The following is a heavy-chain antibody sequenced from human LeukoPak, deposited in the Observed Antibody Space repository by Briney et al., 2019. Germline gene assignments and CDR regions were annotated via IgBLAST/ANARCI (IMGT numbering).Heavy chain of an antibody. CDR2: IYYSGST. CDR1: DDSVSSGSYY. J-gene: IGHJ4*02. V-gene: IGHV4-61*01. Sequence: KASETLSVTCTVSDDSVSSGSYYWSWIRQPPGKGLEWIGYIYYSGSTNYNPSLKSRVTISVDTFKNQFSLNASSVTAADTAVYYCARVHLYYDILTGYNYYVDYWGQGTLVTVSS. D-gene: IGHD3-9*01. CDR3: ARVHLYYDILTGYNYYVDY.